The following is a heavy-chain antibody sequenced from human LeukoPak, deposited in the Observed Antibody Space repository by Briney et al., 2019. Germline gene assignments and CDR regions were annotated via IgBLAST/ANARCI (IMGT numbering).Heavy chain of an antibody. CDR3: ARPPSMVRGVNGWEYGMDV. V-gene: IGHV1-18*01. D-gene: IGHD3-10*01. J-gene: IGHJ6*02. CDR2: ITTYNGNT. Sequence: ASVKVSCKASGYTFTSYGINWVRQAPGQGLEWMGWITTYNGNTNYAQKLQGRVTMTTDTSTSTAYMELRSLRSDDTAVYYCARPPSMVRGVNGWEYGMDVWGQGTTVTVSS. CDR1: GYTFTSYG.